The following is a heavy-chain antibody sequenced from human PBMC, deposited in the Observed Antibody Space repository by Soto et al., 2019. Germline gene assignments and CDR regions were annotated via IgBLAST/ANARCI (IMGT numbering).Heavy chain of an antibody. V-gene: IGHV3-21*01. CDR3: PSAESAGSSIRY. D-gene: IGHD6-13*01. CDR2: INNGGEYI. CDR1: GSPFSSYG. Sequence: EVQVVESGGGLVKPGGSLRLSCTAPGSPFSSYGMNWVRQAPGKGLEWVASINNGGEYIYYADSVQGRLTISRDTANNSLYLQMNRPRAEDTAVFCCPSAESAGSSIRYWGQGPVVTVSS. J-gene: IGHJ1*01.